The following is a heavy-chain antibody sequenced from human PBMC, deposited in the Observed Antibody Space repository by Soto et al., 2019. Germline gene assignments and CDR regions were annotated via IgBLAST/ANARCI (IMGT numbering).Heavy chain of an antibody. CDR1: GGTFSSYT. J-gene: IGHJ6*03. CDR2: IIPILGIA. Sequence: SVKVSCKASGGTFSSYTISWVRQAPGQGLEWMGRIIPILGIANYAQKFQGRVTITADKSTSTAYMELSSLRSEDTAVYYCARGSCSGGSCYYYYMEVWGKGTTVTVSS. D-gene: IGHD2-15*01. V-gene: IGHV1-69*02. CDR3: ARGSCSGGSCYYYYMEV.